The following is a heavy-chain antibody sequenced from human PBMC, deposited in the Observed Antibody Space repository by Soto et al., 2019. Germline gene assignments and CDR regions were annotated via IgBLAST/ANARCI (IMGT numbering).Heavy chain of an antibody. CDR1: RGSISGYY. V-gene: IGHV4-4*07. Sequence: PSETLSLTCTVSRGSISGYYWSWIRQPAGKGLEWIGRMYNSERTNYNPSLKSRVTMSMDTSKNQFSLKLTSVTAADTAVYFCAREPLAHSYFDLWGQGTLVTVSS. CDR2: MYNSERT. CDR3: AREPLAHSYFDL. J-gene: IGHJ4*02.